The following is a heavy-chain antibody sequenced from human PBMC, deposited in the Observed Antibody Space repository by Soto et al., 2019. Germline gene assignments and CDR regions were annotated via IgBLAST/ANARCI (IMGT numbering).Heavy chain of an antibody. CDR3: ARDGDEEANFDP. Sequence: QVQLMQSGPEVKKPGASVKVSCKASGYTFTNYGISWVRQAPGQGLEWMGWINAYSGYTSYAKKFKGRVTMATDTSTNTAYMELRSLRSDDTAIYYCARDGDEEANFDPWGQGTLVTVSS. CDR1: GYTFTNYG. V-gene: IGHV1-18*04. CDR2: INAYSGYT. D-gene: IGHD4-17*01. J-gene: IGHJ5*02.